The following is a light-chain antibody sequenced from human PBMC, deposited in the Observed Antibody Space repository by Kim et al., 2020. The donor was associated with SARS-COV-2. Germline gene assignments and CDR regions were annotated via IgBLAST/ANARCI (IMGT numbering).Light chain of an antibody. V-gene: IGLV1-40*01. CDR1: SSNIGAGYD. CDR2: GNS. CDR3: QSYDSSLSGRV. J-gene: IGLJ3*02. Sequence: QRVTIACPGTSSNIGAGYDVHWYQQLPGTAPKLLIYGNSNRPSGVPDRFSGSKSGTSASLAITGLQAEDEADYYCQSYDSSLSGRVFGGGTQLTVL.